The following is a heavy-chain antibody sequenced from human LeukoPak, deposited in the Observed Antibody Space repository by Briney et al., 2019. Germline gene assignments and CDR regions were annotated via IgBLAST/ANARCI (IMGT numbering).Heavy chain of an antibody. CDR2: IYISGSGST. CDR1: GGSISSYY. Sequence: PSETLSLTCTVSGGSISSYYWSWIRQPAGKGLEWIGRIYISGSGSTNYNPSLKSRVTMSVDTSSNQFSLKLSSVTAADTAVYYCAREMWSAAATTYDWFDPWGQGTLVTVSS. CDR3: AREMWSAAATTYDWFDP. D-gene: IGHD6-13*01. V-gene: IGHV4-4*07. J-gene: IGHJ5*02.